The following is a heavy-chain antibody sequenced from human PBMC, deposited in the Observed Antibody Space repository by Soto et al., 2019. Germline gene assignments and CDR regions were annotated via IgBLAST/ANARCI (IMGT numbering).Heavy chain of an antibody. J-gene: IGHJ4*02. CDR2: IYFRGNT. CDR3: ARLEGLATISYYFDF. CDR1: GDSINSDKYY. Sequence: QLQLQESGPGLVKPSETLSLTCSVSGDSINSDKYYWGWIRQPPGKGLGWIGSIYFRGNTYYNPSLQTRVTISLDKSQSQFSLKLNSVTAADSAVYFCARLEGLATISYYFDFWGQGALVTVSS. V-gene: IGHV4-39*01. D-gene: IGHD3-9*01.